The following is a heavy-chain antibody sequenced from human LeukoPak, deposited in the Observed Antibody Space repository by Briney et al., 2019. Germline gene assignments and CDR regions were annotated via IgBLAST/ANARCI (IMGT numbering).Heavy chain of an antibody. Sequence: EASVRVSCKASGYTFTGYYMHWVRQAPGQGLEGMGWINPNSGGTNYAQKFQGRVTMTRDTSISTAYMELSRLRSDDTAVYYCARANYGDYVVYFDYWGQGTLVTVSS. CDR3: ARANYGDYVVYFDY. J-gene: IGHJ4*02. D-gene: IGHD4-17*01. V-gene: IGHV1-2*02. CDR2: INPNSGGT. CDR1: GYTFTGYY.